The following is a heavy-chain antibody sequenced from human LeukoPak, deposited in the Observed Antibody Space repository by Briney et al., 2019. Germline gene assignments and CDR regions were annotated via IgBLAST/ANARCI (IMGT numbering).Heavy chain of an antibody. V-gene: IGHV4-59*08. J-gene: IGHJ3*01. Sequence: HSETLSLTCTVSGGSISSYYWSWIRQPPGKGLEWIGYIYYSGSTNYNPSLKSRVTISVDTSKNQFSLKLTSVTAADTAVYYCARHLRGYSFDASDVWGQGTMVTVSS. CDR2: IYYSGST. D-gene: IGHD5-18*01. CDR3: ARHLRGYSFDASDV. CDR1: GGSISSYY.